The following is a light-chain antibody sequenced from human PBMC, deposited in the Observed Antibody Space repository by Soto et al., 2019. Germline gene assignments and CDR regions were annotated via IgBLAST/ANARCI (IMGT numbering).Light chain of an antibody. Sequence: QSALTQPASVSGSPGQSITISCTGSSSDVGGYDYVSWYQQHPGKPPKLMIYDVSNRPSGVSDRFSGSKSGNTASLTISGLQAEDEADYYCSSYTSSSTSCVFGTGIKLTVL. CDR3: SSYTSSSTSCV. J-gene: IGLJ1*01. CDR2: DVS. V-gene: IGLV2-14*01. CDR1: SSDVGGYDY.